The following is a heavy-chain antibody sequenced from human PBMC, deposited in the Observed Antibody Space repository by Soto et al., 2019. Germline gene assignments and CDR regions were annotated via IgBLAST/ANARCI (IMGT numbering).Heavy chain of an antibody. V-gene: IGHV3-48*02. J-gene: IGHJ6*02. CDR3: ARDCHKGYGMDV. CDR1: GFIFNSYH. Sequence: EVQLVESGGGLVQPGGSLRLSCEVSGFIFNSYHMNWVRQAPGKGLEWVAYISMNSDAIYHADSVKGRFTISRDKAKNSLYLQMNSLRDEDTAVYYCARDCHKGYGMDVWGQGTTVTVSS. CDR2: ISMNSDAI.